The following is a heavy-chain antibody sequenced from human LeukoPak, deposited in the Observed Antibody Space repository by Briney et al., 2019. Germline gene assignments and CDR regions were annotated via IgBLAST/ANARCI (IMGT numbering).Heavy chain of an antibody. CDR1: GFTFSTYA. J-gene: IGHJ6*02. CDR3: AKRSKGWRVGGYYYYGMDV. D-gene: IGHD2-2*01. Sequence: GGSLRLSCAASGFTFSTYAMSWVRQAPGKGLEWVSTISGSDANTYYADSVKGRFTISRDNSKNTLFLQMNSLRAEDTAVYYCAKRSKGWRVGGYYYYGMDVWGQGTTVTVSS. V-gene: IGHV3-23*01. CDR2: ISGSDANT.